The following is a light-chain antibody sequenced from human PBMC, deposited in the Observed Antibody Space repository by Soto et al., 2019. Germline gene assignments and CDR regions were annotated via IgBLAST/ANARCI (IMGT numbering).Light chain of an antibody. J-gene: IGLJ3*02. CDR2: ASN. CDR1: SGDIGTYNL. Sequence: QSVLAQPASVSGSRGQSITISCSGTSGDIGTYNLVSWFRQRPGNAPELIIYASNKRPSGVSDRFSGSRSGHTASLTISGLQAEDESDYYCCSFAGSYTWVFGGGTKLTVL. V-gene: IGLV2-23*01. CDR3: CSFAGSYTWV.